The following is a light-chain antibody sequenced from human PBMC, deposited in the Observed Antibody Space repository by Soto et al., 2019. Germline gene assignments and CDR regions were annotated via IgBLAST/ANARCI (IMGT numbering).Light chain of an antibody. J-gene: IGKJ5*01. CDR1: QSVSGSY. CDR3: QQYSSSPIT. CDR2: DAS. Sequence: EIMLTQSPGTLSLSPGDRATLSCRASQSVSGSYLAWYQQKPGQAPRLVIYDASSRATGIPDRFSGSGSGADFTLTISRLEPEDFAVYYCQQYSSSPITFGQGTRLEIK. V-gene: IGKV3-20*01.